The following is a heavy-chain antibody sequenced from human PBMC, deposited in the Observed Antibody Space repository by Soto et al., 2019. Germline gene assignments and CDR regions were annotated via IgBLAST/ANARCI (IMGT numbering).Heavy chain of an antibody. D-gene: IGHD2-21*02. V-gene: IGHV1-2*02. CDR1: GYTFTGYY. CDR2: VSPECGGA. Sequence: ASVKVSCKASGYTFTGYYMHWVRQATGQGLEWMGWVSPECGGAGYAKQFQGRVTMTTDTSTSTAYMELTSLTSEDTAVYYCEVTSGYWGQGTMVTVSS. CDR3: EVTSGY. J-gene: IGHJ4*02.